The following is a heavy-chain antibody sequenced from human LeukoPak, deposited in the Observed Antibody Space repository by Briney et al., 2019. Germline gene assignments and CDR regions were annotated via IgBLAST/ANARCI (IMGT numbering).Heavy chain of an antibody. J-gene: IGHJ6*02. V-gene: IGHV1-2*02. CDR1: GYTFTGYY. Sequence: ASVKVSCKASGYTFTGYYMHWVRQAPGQGLEWMGWISPNSGGTNYAQKFQGRVTMTRDTSISTAYMELSRLRSDDTAVYYCARVRRDYYYGMDVWGQGTTVTVSS. D-gene: IGHD3-10*01. CDR2: ISPNSGGT. CDR3: ARVRRDYYYGMDV.